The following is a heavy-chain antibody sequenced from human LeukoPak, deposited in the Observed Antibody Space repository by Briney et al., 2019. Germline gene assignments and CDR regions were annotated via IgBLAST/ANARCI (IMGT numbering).Heavy chain of an antibody. D-gene: IGHD4-17*01. V-gene: IGHV4-31*03. Sequence: SQTLSLTCTVSGGSISSGGYYWSWIRQHPGKGLEWIGYIYYSGSTYYNPSLKSRVTISVDTSKNQFSLKLSSVTAADTAVYYCARVPTVTHYFDYWGQGTLVIVSS. CDR3: ARVPTVTHYFDY. J-gene: IGHJ4*02. CDR2: IYYSGST. CDR1: GGSISSGGYY.